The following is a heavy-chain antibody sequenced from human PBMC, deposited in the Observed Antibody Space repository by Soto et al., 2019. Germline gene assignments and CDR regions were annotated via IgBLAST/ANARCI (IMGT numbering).Heavy chain of an antibody. Sequence: HPGGSLRLSCAASGFTFRTYGIHWVRQAPGKGLEWVAVIWYDGSNKDYADSVKGRFTISRDNSKNTLYLQMNSLRAEDTAVYYCARGLDFDYWGQGTLVTVSS. CDR2: IWYDGSNK. CDR3: ARGLDFDY. J-gene: IGHJ4*02. CDR1: GFTFRTYG. V-gene: IGHV3-33*01.